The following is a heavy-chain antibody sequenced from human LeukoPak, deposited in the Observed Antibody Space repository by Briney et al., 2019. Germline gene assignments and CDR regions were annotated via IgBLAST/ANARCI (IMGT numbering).Heavy chain of an antibody. CDR3: AGTRRYCSCGSCYNWFDP. Sequence: SQTLSLTCSVSGGSISSDTYYWSWIRQPAGKGLEWIGRIYASGSTTYNASLKSRLTISLDASKNQFSLDLSSVTAADTAVYYCAGTRRYCSCGSCYNWFDPWGQGTLVTVSS. CDR2: IYASGST. D-gene: IGHD2-15*01. CDR1: GGSISSDTYY. V-gene: IGHV4-61*02. J-gene: IGHJ5*02.